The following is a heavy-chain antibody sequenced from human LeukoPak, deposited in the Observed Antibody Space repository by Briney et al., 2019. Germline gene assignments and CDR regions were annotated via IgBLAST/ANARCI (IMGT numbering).Heavy chain of an antibody. CDR2: IYYSGSI. D-gene: IGHD3-10*01. V-gene: IGHV4-59*02. J-gene: IGHJ3*02. CDR3: ARDNHYYADRDVFDI. CDR1: GGSVSSYY. Sequence: SETLSLTCTVSGGSVSSYYWNWIRQPPGKGLEWIGYIYYSGSINYNPSLKSRVTISGDTSKNQISLMLSSVTAADTAVYYCARDNHYYADRDVFDIWGQGTMVTVSS.